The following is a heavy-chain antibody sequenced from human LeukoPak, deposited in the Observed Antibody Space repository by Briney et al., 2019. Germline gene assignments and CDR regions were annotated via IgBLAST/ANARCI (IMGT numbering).Heavy chain of an antibody. CDR3: ARMADYYDSSGYYYFDY. J-gene: IGHJ4*02. CDR1: GFTFSSYW. CDR2: IKQDGSEK. Sequence: GGSLRLSCAASGFTFSSYWMSWVRQAPGKGLEWVANIKQDGSEKDYVDSVKGRFTISRDNAKNSLYLQMNSLRAEDTALYYCARMADYYDSSGYYYFDYWGQGTLVTVSS. V-gene: IGHV3-7*01. D-gene: IGHD3-22*01.